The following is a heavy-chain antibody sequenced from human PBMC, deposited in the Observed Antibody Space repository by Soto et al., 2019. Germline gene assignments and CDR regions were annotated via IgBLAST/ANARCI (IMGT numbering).Heavy chain of an antibody. J-gene: IGHJ4*02. V-gene: IGHV3-23*01. CDR2: ISGSGGST. D-gene: IGHD3-3*01. Sequence: EVQLLESGGGLVQPGGSLRLSCAASGFTFSSYAMSWVRQAPGKGLEWVSAISGSGGSTYYADSVKGRFTISRDNSKNTLYLQMNSLRAEDTAVYYCAKDTYLTYYDFWSGYSFDYWGQGTLVTVSS. CDR1: GFTFSSYA. CDR3: AKDTYLTYYDFWSGYSFDY.